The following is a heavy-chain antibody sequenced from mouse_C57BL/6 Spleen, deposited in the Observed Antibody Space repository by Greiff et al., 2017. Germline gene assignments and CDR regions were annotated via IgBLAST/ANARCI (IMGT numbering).Heavy chain of an antibody. Sequence: QVQLKESGPELVKPGASVKISCKASGYAFSSSWMNWVKQRPGKGLEWIGRIYPGDGDTNYNGKFKGKATLTADKSSSTAYKQLSSRTSEDSAVYFCAREGGLLDYAMDYWGQGTSVTVSS. V-gene: IGHV1-82*01. D-gene: IGHD2-3*01. CDR2: IYPGDGDT. J-gene: IGHJ4*01. CDR3: AREGGLLDYAMDY. CDR1: GYAFSSSW.